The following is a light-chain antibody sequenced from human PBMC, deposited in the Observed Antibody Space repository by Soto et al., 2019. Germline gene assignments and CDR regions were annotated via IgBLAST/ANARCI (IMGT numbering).Light chain of an antibody. V-gene: IGKV1-12*01. CDR2: AAS. Sequence: DIQITHSPSSVSASVGDRVTITCRSSQGISDGLAWYQQKSGKAPKLLIYAASSLQSGVPSRFSGSRSGTDFILTISSLQPEDFATYYCQQTNSFPLTLGQGTRLEIK. J-gene: IGKJ5*01. CDR1: QGISDG. CDR3: QQTNSFPLT.